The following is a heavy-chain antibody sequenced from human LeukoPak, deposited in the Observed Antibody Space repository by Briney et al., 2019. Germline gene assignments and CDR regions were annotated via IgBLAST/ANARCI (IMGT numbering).Heavy chain of an antibody. V-gene: IGHV4-59*01. CDR1: GGSLSSYY. CDR2: IYYSGST. J-gene: IGHJ4*02. CDR3: ARGTLYYDSSGYSPYYFDY. D-gene: IGHD3-22*01. Sequence: PSETLSLTCTVSGGSLSSYYWSWIRQPPGKGLEWIGYIYYSGSTNYNPSLKSRVTISVDTSKNQFSLKLSSVTAADTAVYYCARGTLYYDSSGYSPYYFDYWGQGTLVTVSS.